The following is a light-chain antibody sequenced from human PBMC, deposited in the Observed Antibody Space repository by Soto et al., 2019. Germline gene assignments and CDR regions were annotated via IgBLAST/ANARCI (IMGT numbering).Light chain of an antibody. CDR2: DVS. CDR3: SSYTSSSTLV. J-gene: IGLJ2*01. V-gene: IGLV2-14*01. CDR1: SSDVGGYND. Sequence: QSALTQPASVSGSPGQSITISCTGTSSDVGGYNDVSWYQQHPGKAPKLTIYDVSNRPSGVSNRFSGSKSGNTASLTISGLQAEDEADYYCSSYTSSSTLVFGGGTKLTVL.